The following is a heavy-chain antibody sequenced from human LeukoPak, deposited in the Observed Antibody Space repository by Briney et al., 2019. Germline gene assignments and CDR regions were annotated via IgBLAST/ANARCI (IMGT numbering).Heavy chain of an antibody. CDR2: ISGSGGST. Sequence: GGSLRLSCAASGFTFSSYAMSWVRQAPGKGLEWVSAISGSGGSTYYADSVRGRFTISRDNSKNTLYLQMSSLRAEDTAVYYCAKDDYGGISDNWGQGTLVTVSS. CDR1: GFTFSSYA. J-gene: IGHJ4*02. CDR3: AKDDYGGISDN. V-gene: IGHV3-23*01. D-gene: IGHD4-23*01.